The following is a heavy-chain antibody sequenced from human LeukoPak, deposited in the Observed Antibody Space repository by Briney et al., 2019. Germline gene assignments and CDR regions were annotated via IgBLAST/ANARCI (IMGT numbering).Heavy chain of an antibody. CDR3: ARTYCSGGSCPGPTAPDY. J-gene: IGHJ4*02. CDR1: GYTFTSYY. Sequence: ASVKVSYKASGYTFTSYYMHWVRQAPGQGLEWMGIINPSGGSTSYAQKFQGRVTMTRDTSTSTVYMELSSLRSEDTAVYYCARTYCSGGSCPGPTAPDYWGQGTLVAVSS. CDR2: INPSGGST. V-gene: IGHV1-46*01. D-gene: IGHD2-15*01.